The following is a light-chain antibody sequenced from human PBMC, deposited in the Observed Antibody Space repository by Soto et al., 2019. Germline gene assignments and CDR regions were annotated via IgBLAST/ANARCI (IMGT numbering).Light chain of an antibody. CDR3: QQRNSWSYT. Sequence: IVLTQSPGTLSLSPGERATLSCRASQNVGSTLAWYQHKPGQAPRLLIYDAFNRATGIPARFSGGGSGTAFTLTISSLEAEDFAVYYCQQRNSWSYTFGQGTRLQIK. J-gene: IGKJ2*01. CDR2: DAF. V-gene: IGKV3-11*01. CDR1: QNVGST.